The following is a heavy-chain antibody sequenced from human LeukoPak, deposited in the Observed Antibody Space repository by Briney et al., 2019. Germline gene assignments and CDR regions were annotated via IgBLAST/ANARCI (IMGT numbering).Heavy chain of an antibody. CDR1: GMTFSNHW. V-gene: IGHV3-74*01. J-gene: IGHJ4*02. CDR2: IKTDGRTT. CDR3: TTGPSFGYEW. Sequence: TGGSLRLSCAASGMTFSNHWMHWVRQAPGKGLVWVSLIKTDGRTTIYADSVKGRFTISREDGKSTLYLQMNSLRAEDTAIYYCTTGPSFGYEWWGQGTVVTVSS. D-gene: IGHD3-22*01.